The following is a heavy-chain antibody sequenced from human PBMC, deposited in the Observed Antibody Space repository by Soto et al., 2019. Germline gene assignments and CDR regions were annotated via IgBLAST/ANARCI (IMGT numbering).Heavy chain of an antibody. CDR2: IWYDGSIK. D-gene: IGHD2-8*02. CDR3: AKIDCTGNNRNAYYHYGKDV. J-gene: IGHJ6*04. V-gene: IGHV3-33*06. Sequence: GGSLRLSCAASGFTFDTYGMHWVHQVPGKGLQWVAVIWYDGSIKYYADSVRGRVTVSRDNSRNTLYLQLNSMRDEDPAVYYWAKIDCTGNNRNAYYHYGKDVWSEGTTVTVSS. CDR1: GFTFDTYG.